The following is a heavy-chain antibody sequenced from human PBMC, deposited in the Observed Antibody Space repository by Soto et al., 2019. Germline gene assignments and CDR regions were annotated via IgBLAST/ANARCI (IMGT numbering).Heavy chain of an antibody. Sequence: GASVKVSCKASGYTFTSYAMHWVRQAPGQRLEWMGWINAGNGNTKYSQKFQGRVTITRDTSASTAYMELSSLRSEDTAVYYRARVVTGTGGEEYFDYWGQGTLVTVSS. J-gene: IGHJ4*02. D-gene: IGHD1-20*01. CDR1: GYTFTSYA. CDR2: INAGNGNT. CDR3: ARVVTGTGGEEYFDY. V-gene: IGHV1-3*01.